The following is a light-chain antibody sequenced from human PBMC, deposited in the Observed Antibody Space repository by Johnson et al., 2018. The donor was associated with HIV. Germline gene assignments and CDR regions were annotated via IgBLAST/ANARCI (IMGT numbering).Light chain of an antibody. Sequence: QSVLTQPPSVSAAPGQKVNISCSGSSSNIGNNYVSWYQQLPGAAPKLFIYDNHKRPSGIPDRFSGSKSGTSATLAITGLQTGDEADYYCGTGDSSLSVYVFGTGTTVTV. V-gene: IGLV1-51*01. CDR2: DNH. CDR3: GTGDSSLSVYV. CDR1: SSNIGNNY. J-gene: IGLJ1*01.